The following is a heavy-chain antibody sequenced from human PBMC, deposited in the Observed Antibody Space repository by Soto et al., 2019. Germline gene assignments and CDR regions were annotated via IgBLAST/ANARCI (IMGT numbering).Heavy chain of an antibody. CDR1: GFTFSSYA. J-gene: IGHJ4*02. Sequence: PGGSLRLSCAASGFTFSSYAMSWVRQAPGKGLEWVSAISGSGGSTYYADSVKGRFTISRDNSKNTLYLQMNSLRAEDTAVYYCAKATYYYDSSGYFPFDYRGQGTLVTVSS. CDR2: ISGSGGST. D-gene: IGHD3-22*01. CDR3: AKATYYYDSSGYFPFDY. V-gene: IGHV3-23*01.